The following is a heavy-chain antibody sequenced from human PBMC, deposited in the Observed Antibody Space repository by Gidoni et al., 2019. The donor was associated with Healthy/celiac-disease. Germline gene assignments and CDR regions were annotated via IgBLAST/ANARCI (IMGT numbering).Heavy chain of an antibody. CDR3: ARGRRDLVVLMVYAIRYFDY. CDR1: GGSFCGYY. J-gene: IGHJ4*02. V-gene: IGHV4-34*01. Sequence: QVQLQQWGAGLLKPSETLSLTCAVYGGSFCGYYWSWFRQPPGTGLEWIGEINHSGSTNSNPSLKSRVTISVDTSKNQFSLKLSSVTAADTAVYYCARGRRDLVVLMVYAIRYFDYWGQGTLVTVSS. D-gene: IGHD2-8*01. CDR2: INHSGST.